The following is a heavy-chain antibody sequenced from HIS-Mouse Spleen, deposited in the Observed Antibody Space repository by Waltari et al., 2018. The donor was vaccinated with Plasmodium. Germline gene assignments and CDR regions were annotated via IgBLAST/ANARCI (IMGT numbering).Heavy chain of an antibody. CDR2: ISYDGSNK. CDR1: GFTFSSSS. Sequence: QVQLVESGGGVVQPGRSLRLSCAASGFTFSSSSRHWVRQAPGKGLEWVAVISYDGSNKYYADSVKGRFTISRDNSKNTLYLQMNSLRAEDTAVYYCARSHFRFLEWLFDYWGQGTLVTVSS. CDR3: ARSHFRFLEWLFDY. D-gene: IGHD3-3*01. J-gene: IGHJ4*02. V-gene: IGHV3-30*04.